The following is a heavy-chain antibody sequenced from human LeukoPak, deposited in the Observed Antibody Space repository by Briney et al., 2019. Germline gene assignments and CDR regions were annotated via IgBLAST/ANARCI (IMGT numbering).Heavy chain of an antibody. V-gene: IGHV4-59*08. D-gene: IGHD3-10*01. Sequence: LETLSLTCTVSGGSLSSYYWSWIRQPPGKGLEWIGYIYYSGSTKYNPSLKSRVTISLDTSKNQFSLKLSSVTAADTAVYYCARHGGVVRGEGSDGFDIWGQGTMVTVSS. J-gene: IGHJ3*02. CDR2: IYYSGST. CDR3: ARHGGVVRGEGSDGFDI. CDR1: GGSLSSYY.